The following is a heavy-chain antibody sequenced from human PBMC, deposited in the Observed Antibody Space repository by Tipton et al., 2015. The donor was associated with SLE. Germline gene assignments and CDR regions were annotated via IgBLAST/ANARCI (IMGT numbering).Heavy chain of an antibody. D-gene: IGHD2-2*02. Sequence: LRLSCAVYGGSFSGYYWSWIRQPPGKGLEWIGEINHSGSTNYNPSLKSRVTISVDTSKNQFSLKLSSVTAADTAVYYCASQARYCSSTSCYRWFDPWGQGTLVTVSS. J-gene: IGHJ5*02. CDR1: GGSFSGYY. CDR3: ASQARYCSSTSCYRWFDP. V-gene: IGHV4-34*01. CDR2: INHSGST.